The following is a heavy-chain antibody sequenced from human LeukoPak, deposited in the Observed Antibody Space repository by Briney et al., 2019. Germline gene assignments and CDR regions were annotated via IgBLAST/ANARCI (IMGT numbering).Heavy chain of an antibody. J-gene: IGHJ5*02. CDR1: GGTFSSYA. D-gene: IGHD2-2*02. Sequence: GSSVKVSCKASGGTFSSYAISWVRQAPGQGLEWMGGIIPIFGTANYAQKFQGRVTITTDESTSTAYMELSSLRSEDTAVYYCARVVVVVPAAIYSGGFDPWGQGTLVTVSS. CDR3: ARVVVVVPAAIYSGGFDP. CDR2: IIPIFGTA. V-gene: IGHV1-69*05.